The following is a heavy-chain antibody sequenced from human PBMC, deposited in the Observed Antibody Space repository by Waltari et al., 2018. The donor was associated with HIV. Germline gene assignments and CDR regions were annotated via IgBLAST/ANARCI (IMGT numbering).Heavy chain of an antibody. D-gene: IGHD4-17*01. CDR3: ASRGYGDHPPRRGVDY. J-gene: IGHJ4*02. CDR2: IYYSGST. Sequence: QLQLQESGPGLVKPSETLSLTCTVSGGSISSSSYYWGWIRQPPGKGLEWIGSIYYSGSTYYNPSLKSRVTISVDTSKNQFSLKLSSVTAADTAVYYCASRGYGDHPPRRGVDYWGQGTLVTVSS. CDR1: GGSISSSSYY. V-gene: IGHV4-39*07.